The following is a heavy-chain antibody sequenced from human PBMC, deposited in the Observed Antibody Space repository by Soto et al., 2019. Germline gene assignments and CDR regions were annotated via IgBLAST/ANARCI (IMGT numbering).Heavy chain of an antibody. V-gene: IGHV3-48*01. CDR1: GFTFSSYS. Sequence: GGSLRLSCAASGFTFSSYSMNWVRQAPGKGLEWVSYITSSSSTIYYADSVKGRFTISRDNAKNSLYLQMNSLRAEDTAVYYCARVFSHTFGGVIAKVDAFDIWGQGTMVTV. J-gene: IGHJ3*02. D-gene: IGHD3-16*02. CDR3: ARVFSHTFGGVIAKVDAFDI. CDR2: ITSSSSTI.